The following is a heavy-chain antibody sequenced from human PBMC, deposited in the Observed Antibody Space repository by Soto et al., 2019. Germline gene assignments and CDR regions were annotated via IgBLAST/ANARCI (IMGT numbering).Heavy chain of an antibody. D-gene: IGHD3-9*01. Sequence: EVQLLESGGGFVQPRESLRLSCAASGFTFSLSAMSWVRQAPGRGLEWVSSISGGGGSTEYADSVKGRFTISRDNSKDTGHLQMNSLRAEDTAVYYCAKGPEYDILTGCDYWGQGALVTVSS. V-gene: IGHV3-23*01. CDR3: AKGPEYDILTGCDY. CDR1: GFTFSLSA. CDR2: ISGGGGST. J-gene: IGHJ4*02.